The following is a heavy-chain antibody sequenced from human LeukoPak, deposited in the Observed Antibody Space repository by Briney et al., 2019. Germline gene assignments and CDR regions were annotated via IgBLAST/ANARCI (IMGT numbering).Heavy chain of an antibody. Sequence: GGSLRLSCAASGFTFSSYSMNWVRQAPGKGLEWVSYISSSSSDIYYTDSVKGRFTLSRDTAKNSLYLHKNSLRAEYTDVYYCARDRDDFWSGYPYYYYYGMDVWGQGTTVTVSS. CDR2: ISSSSSDI. CDR3: ARDRDDFWSGYPYYYYYGMDV. CDR1: GFTFSSYS. J-gene: IGHJ6*02. D-gene: IGHD3-3*01. V-gene: IGHV3-21*01.